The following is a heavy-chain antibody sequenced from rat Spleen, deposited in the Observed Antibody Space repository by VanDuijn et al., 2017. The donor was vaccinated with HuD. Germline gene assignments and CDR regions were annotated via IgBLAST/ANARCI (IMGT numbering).Heavy chain of an antibody. D-gene: IGHD1-4*01. CDR2: ISNSGGET. V-gene: IGHV5-31*01. CDR1: GFTFNKYW. J-gene: IGHJ2*01. CDR3: TGPGYNY. Sequence: EVQLVESGGGLVQPGRSLKLPCVASGFTFNKYWMTWIRQAPGKGLEWVASISNSGGETHYPDSVKGRFTISRDNAQSTLYLQMNSLKSEDTATYYCTGPGYNYWGQGVMVTVSS.